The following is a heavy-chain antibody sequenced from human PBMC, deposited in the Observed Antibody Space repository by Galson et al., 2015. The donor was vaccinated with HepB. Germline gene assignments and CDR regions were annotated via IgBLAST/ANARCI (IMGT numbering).Heavy chain of an antibody. Sequence: SLRLSCAASGFTFSFYWMHWVRQAPRKGLVWVSRINNDGTTTNYADSVKGRFTISRDNAQNTLYLQMNSLRAEDTAVYYCARPYGGNYHFDSWGQGTLVTVSS. CDR1: GFTFSFYW. J-gene: IGHJ4*02. CDR3: ARPYGGNYHFDS. CDR2: INNDGTTT. V-gene: IGHV3-74*01. D-gene: IGHD4-23*01.